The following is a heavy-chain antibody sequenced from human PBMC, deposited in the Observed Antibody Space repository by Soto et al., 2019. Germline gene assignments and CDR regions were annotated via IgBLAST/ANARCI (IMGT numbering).Heavy chain of an antibody. J-gene: IGHJ3*02. V-gene: IGHV1-46*01. CDR1: GYTFTCYY. CDR3: AILLKSPLDAFDI. Sequence: GAPVKVSCEASGYTFTCYYMHWVRQAPGQGLEWMGIINPSGGSTSYAQKFQGRVTMTRDTSTSTVYMELSSLRSEDTAVYYCAILLKSPLDAFDIWGQGTMVTVSS. CDR2: INPSGGST.